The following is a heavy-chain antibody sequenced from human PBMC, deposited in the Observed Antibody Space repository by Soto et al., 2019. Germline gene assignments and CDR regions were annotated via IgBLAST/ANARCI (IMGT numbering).Heavy chain of an antibody. CDR1: GGSISSGGYY. Sequence: SETLSLTCTVSGGSISSGGYYWSWIRQHPGKGLEWIGYIYYSGSTYYNPSLKSRVTISVDTSKNQFSLKLSSVTAADTAVYYCARDIGFQLGYRGGIYYYYGMDVWGKGTTVTVSS. CDR3: ARDIGFQLGYRGGIYYYYGMDV. J-gene: IGHJ6*04. CDR2: IYYSGST. D-gene: IGHD1-1*01. V-gene: IGHV4-31*03.